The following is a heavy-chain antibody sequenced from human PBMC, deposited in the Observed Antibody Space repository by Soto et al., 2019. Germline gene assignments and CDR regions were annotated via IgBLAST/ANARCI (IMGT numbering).Heavy chain of an antibody. CDR2: IIPIFGTA. D-gene: IGHD3-3*01. J-gene: IGHJ6*02. CDR1: GGTFSSYA. CDR3: AREITIFGVVIINYYYGMDV. V-gene: IGHV1-69*01. Sequence: GASVKFSCKASGGTFSSYAISWVRQAPGQWLEWMGGIIPIFGTANYAQKFQGRVTITADESTSTAYMELSSLRSEDTAVYYCAREITIFGVVIINYYYGMDVWGQGTTVTVSS.